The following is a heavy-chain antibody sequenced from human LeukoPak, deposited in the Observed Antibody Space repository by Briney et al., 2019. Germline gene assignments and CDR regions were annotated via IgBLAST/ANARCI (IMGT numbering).Heavy chain of an antibody. CDR2: LYYSGKT. CDR3: ARGPDYAKVGY. J-gene: IGHJ4*02. D-gene: IGHD4-17*01. Sequence: SETLSLTCIISDDSISSSTYYWGWIRQPPGKGLEWIGTLYYSGKTYYNPSLKSRVTISIDTSKNQFSLKLTSATAADTAVYYCARGPDYAKVGYWGQGTLVTVSS. CDR1: DDSISSSTYY. V-gene: IGHV4-39*07.